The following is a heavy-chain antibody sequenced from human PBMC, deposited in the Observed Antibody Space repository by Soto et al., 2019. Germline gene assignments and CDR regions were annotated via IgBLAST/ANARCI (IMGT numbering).Heavy chain of an antibody. CDR2: INPSGGST. CDR1: GYTFTSYY. CDR3: ASESDCSGGSCYGAFDI. J-gene: IGHJ3*02. Sequence: GASVKVSCKASGYTFTSYYMHWVRQAPGQGLEWMGIINPSGGSTSYAQKFQGRVTMTRDTSTSTVYMELSSLRSEDTAVYYCASESDCSGGSCYGAFDIWGQGTMVTVSS. V-gene: IGHV1-46*03. D-gene: IGHD2-15*01.